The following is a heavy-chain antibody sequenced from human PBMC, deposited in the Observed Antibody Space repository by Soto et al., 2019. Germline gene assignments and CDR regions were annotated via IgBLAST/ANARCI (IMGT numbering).Heavy chain of an antibody. V-gene: IGHV3-30-3*01. CDR1: GFTFSSYA. CDR2: ISYDGSNK. CDR3: ARLRADYYDSSGPFAY. D-gene: IGHD3-22*01. Sequence: GGSLRLSCAASGFTFSSYAMHWVRQAPGKGLEWVPVISYDGSNKYYADSVKGRFTISRDNSKNTLYLQMNSLRAEDTAVYYCARLRADYYDSSGPFAYWGQGTLVTVSS. J-gene: IGHJ4*02.